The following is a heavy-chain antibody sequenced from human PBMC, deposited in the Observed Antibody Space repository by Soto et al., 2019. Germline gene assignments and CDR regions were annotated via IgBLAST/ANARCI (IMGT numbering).Heavy chain of an antibody. Sequence: ASVKVSCEASGYTFTSYGISWVRQAPGQGLEWMGWISAYNGNTNYAQKLQGRVTMTTDTSTSTAYMELRSLRSDDTAVYYCARQPGGYSYGIIDYRGQGTLVTVSS. CDR2: ISAYNGNT. D-gene: IGHD5-18*01. CDR1: GYTFTSYG. J-gene: IGHJ4*02. CDR3: ARQPGGYSYGIIDY. V-gene: IGHV1-18*01.